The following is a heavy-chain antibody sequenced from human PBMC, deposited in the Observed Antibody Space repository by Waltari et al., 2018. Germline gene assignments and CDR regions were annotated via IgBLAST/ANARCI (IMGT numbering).Heavy chain of an antibody. Sequence: QVQLAQSGAEVKKPGSSLKVSCKAYGGYFSSYAISWVRQVPGQGLEWMGVIIPIFRTPNYAQKFLDRVTITAEESTNTVYMELRSLRPEDTAVYYCARSPGERWLQMFFDYWGQGTLVTVSS. CDR2: IIPIFRTP. V-gene: IGHV1-69*01. J-gene: IGHJ4*02. CDR1: GGYFSSYA. D-gene: IGHD5-12*01. CDR3: ARSPGERWLQMFFDY.